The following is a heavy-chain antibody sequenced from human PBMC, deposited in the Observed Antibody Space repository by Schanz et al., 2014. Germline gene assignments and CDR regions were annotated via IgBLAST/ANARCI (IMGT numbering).Heavy chain of an antibody. V-gene: IGHV3-30*18. CDR2: ISYDGRHK. CDR3: AKDGGLPGSYEYAMDV. Sequence: QVQLVESGGGVVQPGRSLRLSCAASGFTFSGYGMHWVRQAPGKGLEWVAIISYDGRHKNYADSVKGRFTISRDNSKNTLHLQMNSLRAEDTAVYYCAKDGGLPGSYEYAMDVWDQGTTVTVSS. J-gene: IGHJ6*02. D-gene: IGHD3-16*01. CDR1: GFTFSGYG.